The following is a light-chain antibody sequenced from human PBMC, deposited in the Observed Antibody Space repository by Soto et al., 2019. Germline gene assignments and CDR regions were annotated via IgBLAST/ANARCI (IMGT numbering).Light chain of an antibody. CDR2: NTS. V-gene: IGLV8-61*01. Sequence: QTVVTQEPSFSVSPGRTVTLTCGLSSGSVSASHYPGWYQQTPGQAPRTLIYNTSTRSSGVPDRFSGSILGNKAALTITGPQTDDDSDYYCLLYMGGGIWVFGGGTKLTVL. J-gene: IGLJ3*02. CDR3: LLYMGGGIWV. CDR1: SGSVSASHY.